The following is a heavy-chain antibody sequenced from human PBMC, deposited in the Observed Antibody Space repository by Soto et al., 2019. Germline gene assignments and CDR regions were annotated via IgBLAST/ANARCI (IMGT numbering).Heavy chain of an antibody. CDR2: ISYDGSNK. CDR3: AKALVGATAPFDY. V-gene: IGHV3-30*18. J-gene: IGHJ4*02. CDR1: GFTFSSYG. Sequence: QVQLVESGGGVDQPGRSLRLSCAASGFTFSSYGMHWVRQAPGKGLEWVAVISYDGSNKYYADSVKGRFTISRDNSKNTLYLQMNSLRAEDTAVYYCAKALVGATAPFDYWGQGTLVTVSS. D-gene: IGHD1-26*01.